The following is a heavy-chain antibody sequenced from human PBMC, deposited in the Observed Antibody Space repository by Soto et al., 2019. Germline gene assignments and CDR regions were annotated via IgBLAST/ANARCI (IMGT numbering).Heavy chain of an antibody. CDR3: ASQKEYSSGWNDY. J-gene: IGHJ4*02. V-gene: IGHV4-39*01. D-gene: IGHD6-19*01. CDR1: GGSISSSSYY. Sequence: SSETLSLTCSVSGGSISSSSYYWGWIRQPPGKGLEWIGSIYYSGSTYYNPSLKSRVTISVDTSKNQFSLKLTSVTAADTAVFYCASQKEYSSGWNDYWGQGTLVTVSS. CDR2: IYYSGST.